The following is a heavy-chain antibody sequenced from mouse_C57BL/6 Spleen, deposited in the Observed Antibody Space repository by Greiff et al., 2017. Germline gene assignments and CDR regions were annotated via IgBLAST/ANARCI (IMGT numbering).Heavy chain of an antibody. V-gene: IGHV6-3*01. CDR1: GFTFSNYW. CDR2: IRLKSDNYAT. Sequence: EVKVEESGGGLVQPGGSMKLSCVASGFTFSNYWMNWVRQSPEKGLEWVAQIRLKSDNYATHYAESVKGRFTISRDDSKSSVYLQMNNLRAEDTGIYYCDGYYFPSYWYFDVWGTGTTVTVSS. D-gene: IGHD2-3*01. J-gene: IGHJ1*03. CDR3: DGYYFPSYWYFDV.